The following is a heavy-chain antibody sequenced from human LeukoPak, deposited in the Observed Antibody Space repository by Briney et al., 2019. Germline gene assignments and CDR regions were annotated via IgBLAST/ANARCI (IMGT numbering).Heavy chain of an antibody. CDR3: AKTTTSLLCWFDP. CDR2: IYYSGST. J-gene: IGHJ5*02. Sequence: SETLSLTCTVSGGSISSHYWSWIRQPPGKGLEWIGYIYYSGSTNYNPSLKSRVTISVDTSKNQFSLKLSSVTAADTAVYYCAKTTTSLLCWFDPWGQGTLVTVSS. D-gene: IGHD1-1*01. CDR1: GGSISSHY. V-gene: IGHV4-59*11.